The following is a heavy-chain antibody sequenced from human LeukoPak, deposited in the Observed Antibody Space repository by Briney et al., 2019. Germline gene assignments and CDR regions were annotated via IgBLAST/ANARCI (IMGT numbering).Heavy chain of an antibody. Sequence: PGGSLRLSCAASEFTFSSYAMTWVRQAPGKGLEWVSVISGNGGSTYYADSVKGRFTISRDNSKNTLYLQMNSLRAEDTAVYYCAKGLSSSWVPGIAVAGGLDYWGQGTLVIVSS. CDR3: AKGLSSSWVPGIAVAGGLDY. J-gene: IGHJ4*02. CDR2: ISGNGGST. CDR1: EFTFSSYA. D-gene: IGHD6-19*01. V-gene: IGHV3-23*01.